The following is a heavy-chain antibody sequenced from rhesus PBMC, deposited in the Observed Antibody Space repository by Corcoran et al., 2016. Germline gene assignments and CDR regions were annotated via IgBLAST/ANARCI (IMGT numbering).Heavy chain of an antibody. CDR3: VRDGITTGRYAMDY. CDR2: IRSKSSNDAT. Sequence: EVQLVESGGGLVQPKGSLKLSCAASCFTFNTYAMHWVRQAPGKGLEWVACIRSKSSNDATYYADSVKDRFTISRDDSQSMLYLQMNNLKTEDTAMYYCVRDGITTGRYAMDYWGQGTSVTVSS. V-gene: IGHV3-186*02. CDR1: CFTFNTYA. D-gene: IGHD3-16*01. J-gene: IGHJ4*01.